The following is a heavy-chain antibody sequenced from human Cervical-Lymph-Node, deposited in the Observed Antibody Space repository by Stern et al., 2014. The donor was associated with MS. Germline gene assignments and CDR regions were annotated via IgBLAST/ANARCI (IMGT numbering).Heavy chain of an antibody. Sequence: QVQLQASGPGLVKPSETLSLTCTVSGGSISSRSYYWGWIRQPPGKGLGGIGSFYYSGSPYYTPSLKSRVPIPVDPSKNQFPRKLSSVTAADTAVYYCARQDGYNDYWGQGTLVTVSS. CDR1: GGSISSRSYY. J-gene: IGHJ4*02. CDR3: ARQDGYNDY. D-gene: IGHD5-24*01. CDR2: FYYSGSP. V-gene: IGHV4-39*01.